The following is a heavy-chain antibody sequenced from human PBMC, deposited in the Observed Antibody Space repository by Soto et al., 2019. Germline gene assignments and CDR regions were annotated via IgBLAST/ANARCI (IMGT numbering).Heavy chain of an antibody. Sequence: SETLSLTCTVSGGSISGYYWSWLRQPPGKGLEWIGYIYNIGSTNYNPSLRSRVTMSMDTSQEQFSLKLSSVTATDTAVYYCARTPRCSGGSCRNYYYYGMDVWGQGTTVTVSS. CDR2: IYNIGST. J-gene: IGHJ6*02. V-gene: IGHV4-59*08. CDR1: GGSISGYY. CDR3: ARTPRCSGGSCRNYYYYGMDV. D-gene: IGHD2-15*01.